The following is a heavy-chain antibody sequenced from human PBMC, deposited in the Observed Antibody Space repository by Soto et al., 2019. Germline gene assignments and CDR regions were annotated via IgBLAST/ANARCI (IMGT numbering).Heavy chain of an antibody. CDR1: GFTFDDYA. Sequence: EVQLVESGGGLVQPGRSLRLSCAASGFTFDDYAMHWVRQAPGKGLEWVSGISWNSGSIGYADSVNGRFNISRDNVKNSLYLQMNSLRAEDTALYYCAKDIVVVVAATGPFDYWGQGTLVTVSS. D-gene: IGHD2-15*01. J-gene: IGHJ4*02. CDR3: AKDIVVVVAATGPFDY. V-gene: IGHV3-9*01. CDR2: ISWNSGSI.